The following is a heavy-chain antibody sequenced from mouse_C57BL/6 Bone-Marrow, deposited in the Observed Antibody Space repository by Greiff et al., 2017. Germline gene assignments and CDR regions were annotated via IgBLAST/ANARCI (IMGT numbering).Heavy chain of an antibody. CDR1: GYSITSGYY. CDR3: AGGLLRLDY. CDR2: ISYDGSN. Sequence: VQLKQSGPGLVKPSQSLSLTCSVTGYSITSGYYWNWIRQFPGNKLEWMGYISYDGSNNYNPSLKNRISITRDTSKNQFFLKLNSVTTEDTATYYCAGGLLRLDYWGQGTTLTVSS. D-gene: IGHD1-2*01. V-gene: IGHV3-6*01. J-gene: IGHJ2*01.